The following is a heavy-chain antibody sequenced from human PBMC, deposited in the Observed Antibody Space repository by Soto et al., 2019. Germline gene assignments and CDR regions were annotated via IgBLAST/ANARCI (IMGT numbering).Heavy chain of an antibody. V-gene: IGHV3-21*01. CDR3: ARSRSFKWDLPDIYFDY. J-gene: IGHJ4*02. CDR2: ISSSSSYI. D-gene: IGHD1-26*01. Sequence: PGGSLRLSCAASGFTFSSYSRNWVRQAPGKGLEWVSSISSSSSYIYYADSVKGRFTISRDNAKNSLYLQMHSLRAADTAVYYCARSRSFKWDLPDIYFDYWGQGTLVTVSS. CDR1: GFTFSSYS.